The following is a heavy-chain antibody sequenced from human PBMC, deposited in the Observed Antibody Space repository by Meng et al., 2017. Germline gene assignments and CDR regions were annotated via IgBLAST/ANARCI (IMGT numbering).Heavy chain of an antibody. CDR1: GFSLSTSGVG. Sequence: QLTVKGSGLTLVKPTQTLTLTCTFSGFSLSTSGVGVGWIRQPPGKALEWLALIYWDDDKRYSPSLKSRLTITKDTSKNQVVLTMTNMDPVDTATYYCAHRRGDSREGWFDPWGQGTLVTVSS. D-gene: IGHD2-21*02. J-gene: IGHJ5*02. CDR3: AHRRGDSREGWFDP. V-gene: IGHV2-5*02. CDR2: IYWDDDK.